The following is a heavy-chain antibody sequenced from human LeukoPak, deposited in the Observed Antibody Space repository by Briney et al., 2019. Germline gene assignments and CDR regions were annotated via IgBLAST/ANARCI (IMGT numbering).Heavy chain of an antibody. V-gene: IGHV4-61*02. CDR3: ARDWAGGGFYLEMDV. J-gene: IGHJ6*04. CDR1: GGSISSGSYY. Sequence: SETLSLTCTVSGGSISSGSYYWSWIRQPAGKGLEWIGRIHTSGSTNYNPSLKSRVTISLDTSKNQFSLKLSSVTAADTAVYYCARDWAGGGFYLEMDVWGKGTTVTVSS. CDR2: IHTSGST. D-gene: IGHD3-3*01.